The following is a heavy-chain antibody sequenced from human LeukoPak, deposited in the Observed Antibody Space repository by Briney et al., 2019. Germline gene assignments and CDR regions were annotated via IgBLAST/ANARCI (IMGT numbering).Heavy chain of an antibody. D-gene: IGHD6-13*01. CDR3: ARDRGSAAAGTWYYAMDV. CDR2: TTSSGNK. J-gene: IGHJ6*02. Sequence: GGSLRLSCAASGFIFSSFEVNWVRQAPGKGLEWVSSTTSSGNKHYADAVKGRFTSSRDNAKNSAYLQMNSLRVEDTAVYYCARDRGSAAAGTWYYAMDVWGQGTTVTVSS. V-gene: IGHV3-48*03. CDR1: GFIFSSFE.